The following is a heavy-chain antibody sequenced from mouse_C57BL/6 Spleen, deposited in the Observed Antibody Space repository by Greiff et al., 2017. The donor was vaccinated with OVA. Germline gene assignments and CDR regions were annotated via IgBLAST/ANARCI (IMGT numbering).Heavy chain of an antibody. CDR3: AKDEGGYGSSYGWFAY. V-gene: IGHV2-5*01. D-gene: IGHD1-1*01. Sequence: QVQLKQSGPGLVQPSQSLSITCTVSGFSLTSYGVHWVRQSPGKGLEWLGVIWRGGSTDYNAAFMSRLSITKDNSKSQVFFKMNSLQADDPAIYDCAKDEGGYGSSYGWFAYWGQGTLVTVSA. J-gene: IGHJ3*01. CDR2: IWRGGST. CDR1: GFSLTSYG.